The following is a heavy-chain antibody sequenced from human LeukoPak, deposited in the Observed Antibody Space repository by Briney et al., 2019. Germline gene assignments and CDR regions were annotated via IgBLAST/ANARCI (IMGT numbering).Heavy chain of an antibody. V-gene: IGHV6-1*01. J-gene: IGHJ4*02. CDR1: GDSVSRNSAA. CDR2: TYYRSKWYN. CDR3: ARSWEVGYYDSSGPFDY. Sequence: SQTLSLTCAISGDSVSRNSAACKSIRQSPSRVLVWLVRTYYRSKWYNDYSVSVTSRISINPDTSKNQFSLQLNSVIPEDTDVYYCARSWEVGYYDSSGPFDYWGQGTLVTVSS. D-gene: IGHD3-22*01.